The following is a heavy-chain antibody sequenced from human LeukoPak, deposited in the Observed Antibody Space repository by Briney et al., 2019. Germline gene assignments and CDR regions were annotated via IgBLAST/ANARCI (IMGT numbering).Heavy chain of an antibody. Sequence: PGGSLRLSCAASGFTFSTYTMNWVRQAPGKGLEWVSYISSSSTYIYYADSVKGRFTISRDNAKNSLYLQMNNLRAEDTAMYYCARDGDYGGTDFDSWGRGTLVTVSS. CDR3: ARDGDYGGTDFDS. CDR1: GFTFSTYT. V-gene: IGHV3-21*01. D-gene: IGHD4-23*01. J-gene: IGHJ4*02. CDR2: ISSSSTYI.